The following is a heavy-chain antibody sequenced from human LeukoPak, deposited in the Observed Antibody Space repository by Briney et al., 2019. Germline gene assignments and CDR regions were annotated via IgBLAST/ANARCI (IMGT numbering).Heavy chain of an antibody. V-gene: IGHV3-30*02. D-gene: IGHD2-2*01. Sequence: PGGSLRLSCAASGFTFSSYGMHWVRQAPGKGLEWVAFIRYDGSNKYYADSVKGRFTISRDNSKNTLYLQMNSLRAEDTAVYYCAKDSRQYQLLHINWFDPSGQGTLVTVSS. CDR3: AKDSRQYQLLHINWFDP. CDR2: IRYDGSNK. J-gene: IGHJ5*02. CDR1: GFTFSSYG.